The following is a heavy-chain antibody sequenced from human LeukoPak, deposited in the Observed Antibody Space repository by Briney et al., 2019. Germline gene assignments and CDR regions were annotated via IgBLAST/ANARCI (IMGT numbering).Heavy chain of an antibody. J-gene: IGHJ4*02. D-gene: IGHD3-22*01. Sequence: GGSLRLSCAASGFTFNNYEMNWVRQAPGKGLEWVSYISSSGSTIYYADSVKGRFTISRDNAKNSLYLQMNSLRAEDTAVYYCAKEGGDYYDSSGYYYFDYWGQGTLVTVSS. CDR1: GFTFNNYE. CDR3: AKEGGDYYDSSGYYYFDY. V-gene: IGHV3-48*03. CDR2: ISSSGSTI.